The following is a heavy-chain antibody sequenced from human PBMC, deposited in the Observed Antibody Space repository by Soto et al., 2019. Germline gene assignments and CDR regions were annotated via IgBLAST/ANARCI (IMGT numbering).Heavy chain of an antibody. V-gene: IGHV1-18*01. J-gene: IGHJ5*02. CDR2: ISAYNGNT. CDR3: ARDVIAVRPGWFDP. D-gene: IGHD6-6*01. Sequence: ASVKVSCKASGYTFTTYGISWVRQAPGQGLEWMGWISAYNGNTKYAQKLQGRVTMTTDTSTSTAYMELRSLRSDDTAVYYCARDVIAVRPGWFDPWGQGTLVTVPS. CDR1: GYTFTTYG.